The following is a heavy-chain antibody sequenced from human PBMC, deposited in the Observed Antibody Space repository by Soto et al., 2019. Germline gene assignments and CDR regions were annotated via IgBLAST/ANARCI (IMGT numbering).Heavy chain of an antibody. CDR2: IYPGDSDT. CDR1: GYSFTTYW. Sequence: EVQLVQSGAEVKKPGESLKISCKGSGYSFTTYWIGWVRQMPGKGLEWMGIIYPGDSDTRYSLSFQGQVTISADKSISTAYLQWRSLKASDTAMYYCARWYSSSWSSYWYFDLWGRGTLVTVSS. CDR3: ARWYSSSWSSYWYFDL. V-gene: IGHV5-51*03. D-gene: IGHD6-13*01. J-gene: IGHJ2*01.